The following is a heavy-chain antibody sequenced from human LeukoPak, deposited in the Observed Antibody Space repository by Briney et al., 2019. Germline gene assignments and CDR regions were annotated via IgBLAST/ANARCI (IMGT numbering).Heavy chain of an antibody. CDR3: TKDPNPLYDFWSGYK. CDR1: GFTITGHT. D-gene: IGHD3-3*01. Sequence: PGGFLRLSCAASGFTITGHTMTWVRQAPGKGLEWVSIIGGRDDRTYYVDSVKGRFTISRDNSKNILYLQMNSLRAEDTAVYYCTKDPNPLYDFWSGYKWGPGTLVTVSS. J-gene: IGHJ4*02. CDR2: IGGRDDRT. V-gene: IGHV3-23*01.